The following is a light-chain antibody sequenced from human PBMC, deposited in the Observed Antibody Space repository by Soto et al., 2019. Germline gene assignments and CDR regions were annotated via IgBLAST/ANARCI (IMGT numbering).Light chain of an antibody. V-gene: IGKV3-15*01. J-gene: IGKJ2*01. CDR1: QSVRNN. CDR2: GAS. Sequence: EIVLTQSPATLSLSPGERATLSCRASQSVRNNLTWYQQRPGQAPRLLMYGASTRPSGIPARFTGGGSGTDFTLTITSLQSEDYAVYYCQLYDSYMYAFGQGTKVDIK. CDR3: QLYDSYMYA.